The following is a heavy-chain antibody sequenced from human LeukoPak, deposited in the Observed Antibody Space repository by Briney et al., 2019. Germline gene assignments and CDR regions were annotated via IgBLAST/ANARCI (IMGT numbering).Heavy chain of an antibody. J-gene: IGHJ6*02. CDR1: GFTFSSYW. D-gene: IGHD2-15*01. CDR2: IKQDGSEK. CDR3: AKGGLRRYYYYGMDV. V-gene: IGHV3-7*03. Sequence: PGGSLRLSCAASGFTFSSYWMSWVRQAPGKGLEWVANIKQDGSEKYYVDSVKGRFTISRDNAKNSLYLQMNSLRAEDTALYYCAKGGLRRYYYYGMDVWGQGTTVTVSS.